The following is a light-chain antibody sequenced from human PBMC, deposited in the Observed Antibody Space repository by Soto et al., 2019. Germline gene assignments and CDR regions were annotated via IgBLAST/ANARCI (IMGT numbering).Light chain of an antibody. V-gene: IGKV3-20*01. J-gene: IGKJ5*01. CDR1: QSVSSSY. Sequence: EIVLTQSPCIVSLSLWDRATLSCRSSQSVSSSYLAWYQQKPGHPPRLLSDGAYSRATGIPDRCSGSGSGTDFTLTIIRLEPEVFAVYCCHRYGTSPTFGQGTRLEI. CDR2: GAY. CDR3: HRYGTSPT.